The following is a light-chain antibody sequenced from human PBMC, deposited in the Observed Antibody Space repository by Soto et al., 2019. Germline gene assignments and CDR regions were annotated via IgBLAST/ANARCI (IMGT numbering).Light chain of an antibody. CDR3: HQYYTTPRT. J-gene: IGKJ1*01. CDR1: QSVLYSSNNKNY. Sequence: DIVMTQSPDSLAVSLGEMATINCKSSQSVLYSSNNKNYLAWYQQKPGQPPKLLLDWASTRDSGVPDRFSGTGSGAYFPLPNGALTAADVDVDYCHQYYTTPRTVGQGTKVEIK. CDR2: WAS. V-gene: IGKV4-1*01.